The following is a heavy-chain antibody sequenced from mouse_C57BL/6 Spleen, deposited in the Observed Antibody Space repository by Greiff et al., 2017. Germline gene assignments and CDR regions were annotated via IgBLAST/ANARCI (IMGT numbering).Heavy chain of an antibody. D-gene: IGHD1-1*01. J-gene: IGHJ1*03. CDR1: GYTFTSYW. V-gene: IGHV1-55*01. CDR3: ARYGSSYGYFDV. Sequence: QVQLQQPGAELVKPGASVKMSCKASGYTFTSYWITWVKQRPGQGLEWIGDIYPGSGSTNYNEKFKSKATLTVDTSSSTAYMQLSSLTSEDSAVYDCARYGSSYGYFDVWGTETTVTVSS. CDR2: IYPGSGST.